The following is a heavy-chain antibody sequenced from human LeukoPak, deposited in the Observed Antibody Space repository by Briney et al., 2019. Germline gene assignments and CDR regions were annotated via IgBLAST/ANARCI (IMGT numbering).Heavy chain of an antibody. D-gene: IGHD3-10*01. J-gene: IGHJ4*02. V-gene: IGHV4-30-4*01. CDR3: ARVYYGSGSYPNFDY. Sequence: SQTLSLTCTVAGGSISIGDYYWSWVRQPPGKGLEWIGYIYYSGSTYYNPSLKSRVTISVVTSKNQFSLKLSSVTAADTAVYYCARVYYGSGSYPNFDYWGQGTLVTVSS. CDR1: GGSISIGDYY. CDR2: IYYSGST.